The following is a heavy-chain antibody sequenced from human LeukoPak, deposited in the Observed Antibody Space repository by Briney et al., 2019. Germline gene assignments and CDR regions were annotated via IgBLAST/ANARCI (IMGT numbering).Heavy chain of an antibody. V-gene: IGHV4-34*01. Sequence: SETLSLTCAVYGGSFSGYYWSWIRQPPGKGLEWIGEINHSGSTNYNPSLKGRVTISVDTSKNQFSLKLSSVTAAGTAVYYCARCGHYYDSGLDYWGQGTLVTVSS. CDR2: INHSGST. J-gene: IGHJ4*02. CDR3: ARCGHYYDSGLDY. D-gene: IGHD3-22*01. CDR1: GGSFSGYY.